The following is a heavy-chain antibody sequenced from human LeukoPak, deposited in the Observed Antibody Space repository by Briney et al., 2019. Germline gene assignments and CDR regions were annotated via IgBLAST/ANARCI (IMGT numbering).Heavy chain of an antibody. CDR3: AKDNQVGYCSGGSCYPFDY. CDR2: IYSGGNT. Sequence: GGSLRLSCAASGFTVSSNYMSWVRQAPGRGLEWVSVIYSGGNTYYADSVKGRFTISRDNSKNTLYLQMNSLRAEDTAVYYCAKDNQVGYCSGGSCYPFDYWGQGTLVTVSS. V-gene: IGHV3-53*01. D-gene: IGHD2-15*01. CDR1: GFTVSSNY. J-gene: IGHJ4*02.